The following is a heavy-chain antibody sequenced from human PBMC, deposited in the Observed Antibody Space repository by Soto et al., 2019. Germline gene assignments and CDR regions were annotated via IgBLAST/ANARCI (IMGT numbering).Heavy chain of an antibody. J-gene: IGHJ4*02. CDR1: GGSFSGYY. V-gene: IGHV4-34*01. CDR2: INHSGST. Sequence: QVQLQQWGAGLLKPSETLSLTCAVYGGSFSGYYWSWIRQPPGKGLEWIGEINHSGSTNYNPSLKSRVTISVDTSKNQFSLKLSSVTAADTAVYYCARTGWGSSSSVMYFDYWGQGTLVTVSS. CDR3: ARTGWGSSSSVMYFDY. D-gene: IGHD6-6*01.